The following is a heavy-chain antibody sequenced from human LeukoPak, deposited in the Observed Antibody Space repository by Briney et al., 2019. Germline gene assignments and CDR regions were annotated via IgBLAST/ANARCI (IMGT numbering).Heavy chain of an antibody. Sequence: SVKVSCKASGGTFISYAISWVRQAPGQGLEWMGGIIPIFGTANYAQKFQGRVTITADESTSTAYMELSSLRSEDTAAYYCARDQHSSGYRNFDYWGQGTLVTVSS. CDR2: IIPIFGTA. J-gene: IGHJ4*02. CDR3: ARDQHSSGYRNFDY. V-gene: IGHV1-69*13. CDR1: GGTFISYA. D-gene: IGHD3-22*01.